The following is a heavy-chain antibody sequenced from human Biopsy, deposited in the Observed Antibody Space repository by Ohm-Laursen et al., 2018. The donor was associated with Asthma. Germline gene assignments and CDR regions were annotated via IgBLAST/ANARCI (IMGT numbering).Heavy chain of an antibody. CDR1: AYTFIGYP. D-gene: IGHD7-27*01. CDR3: ARVQKSPGDRWFDP. J-gene: IGHJ5*02. Sequence: GASVKVSCNASAYTFIGYPLHWVRQAPGEGLEWMGRINPNGGATIYAQKFQGRVTTTRDTSISTAYMELSRLTSDDTAVYYCARVQKSPGDRWFDPWGQGTLVTVSS. V-gene: IGHV1-2*06. CDR2: INPNGGAT.